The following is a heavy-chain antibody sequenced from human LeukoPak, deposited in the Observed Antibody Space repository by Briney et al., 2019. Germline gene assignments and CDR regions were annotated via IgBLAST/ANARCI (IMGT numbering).Heavy chain of an antibody. Sequence: SVKVSCKASGGSPSNYPITWVRQAPGQGLEWMGGISPIFETPNFAQKFEARVTINTDESTNTAYMELNSLTSEDTAVYYCATTVYLERRTPHDVFDVWGQGTMVTVSS. CDR3: ATTVYLERRTPHDVFDV. CDR2: ISPIFETP. V-gene: IGHV1-69*05. J-gene: IGHJ3*01. D-gene: IGHD1-20*01. CDR1: GGSPSNYP.